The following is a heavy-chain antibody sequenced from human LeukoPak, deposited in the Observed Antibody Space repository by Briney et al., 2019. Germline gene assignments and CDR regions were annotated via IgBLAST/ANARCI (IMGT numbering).Heavy chain of an antibody. Sequence: SETLSLTCTVSGGSISSGGYYWSWIRQHPGKGLEWIGYIYYSGSTYYNPSLKSRVTLSLDTPKNQFSLKLSSVTAADTAVYYCARSLNVDTAMAAYFDYWGQGTLVTVSS. CDR1: GGSISSGGYY. CDR3: ARSLNVDTAMAAYFDY. CDR2: IYYSGST. J-gene: IGHJ4*02. D-gene: IGHD5-18*01. V-gene: IGHV4-31*03.